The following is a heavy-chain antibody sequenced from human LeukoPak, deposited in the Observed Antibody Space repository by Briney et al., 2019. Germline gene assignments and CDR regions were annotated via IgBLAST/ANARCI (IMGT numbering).Heavy chain of an antibody. J-gene: IGHJ4*02. V-gene: IGHV3-15*01. CDR1: GLTFNNAW. CDR3: STGGGTHDY. CDR2: IRSRSAGGTT. D-gene: IGHD2-15*01. Sequence: GGSLRLSCAASGLTFNNAWMSWVRQAPGKGLEWVGRIRSRSAGGTTDYGAPVKGRFTISRDDSKNTLYLQMNSPKTEDTAVYYCSTGGGTHDYWGQGTLVTVSS.